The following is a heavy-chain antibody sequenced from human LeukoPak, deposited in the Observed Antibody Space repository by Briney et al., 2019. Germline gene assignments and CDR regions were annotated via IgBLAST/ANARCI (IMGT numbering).Heavy chain of an antibody. V-gene: IGHV3-30-3*01. CDR1: GFTFSGYG. J-gene: IGHJ3*02. CDR3: ARAYDFWSGHFSKDAFDI. D-gene: IGHD3-3*01. CDR2: ISNDGSNK. Sequence: GGSLRLSCAASGFTFSGYGFHWVRQAPGKGLEWVAVISNDGSNKVYVDSVKGRFTISRDNSKSTLYLQMNSLRVEDTAVYYCARAYDFWSGHFSKDAFDIWGQGTMVTVSS.